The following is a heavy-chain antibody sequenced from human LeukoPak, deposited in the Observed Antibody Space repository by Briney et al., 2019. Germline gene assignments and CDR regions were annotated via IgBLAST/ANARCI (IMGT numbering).Heavy chain of an antibody. CDR2: ISAYNGNA. D-gene: IGHD3-10*01. Sequence: ASAKVSCKASGYTFTSYGISWVRQAPGQGLEWMGWISAYNGNANYAQKLQGRVTMTTDTSTSTAYMELRSLTSDDTALYYCARDDGSGLTVDYWGQGTLVTVSP. V-gene: IGHV1-18*01. J-gene: IGHJ4*02. CDR1: GYTFTSYG. CDR3: ARDDGSGLTVDY.